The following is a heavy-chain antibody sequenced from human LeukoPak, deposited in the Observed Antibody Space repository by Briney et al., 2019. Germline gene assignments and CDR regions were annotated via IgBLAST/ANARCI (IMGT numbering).Heavy chain of an antibody. J-gene: IGHJ4*02. D-gene: IGHD6-19*01. CDR1: GGSISSYY. CDR2: IYYSGST. CDR3: ARDRVRGWYDY. Sequence: SETLSLTCTVSGGSISSYYWSWIRQPPGKGLEWIGYIYYSGSTNYNPSLKSRVTISVDTSKNQFSLKLSSVTAADTAVYYCARDRVRGWYDYRGQGTLVTVSS. V-gene: IGHV4-59*01.